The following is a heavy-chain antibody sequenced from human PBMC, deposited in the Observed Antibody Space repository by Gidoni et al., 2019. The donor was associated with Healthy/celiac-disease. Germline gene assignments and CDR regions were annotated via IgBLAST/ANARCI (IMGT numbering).Heavy chain of an antibody. J-gene: IGHJ4*02. CDR1: GFTFRSYA. CDR3: AKPRPIAAAGLLIFDY. CDR2: ISGSGGST. Sequence: EVQLLESGGGLVQPGGSLRLSCAASGFTFRSYAMSWVRQAPGKGLEWVSAISGSGGSTYYADSVKGRFTISRDNSKNTLYLQMNSLRAEDTAVYYCAKPRPIAAAGLLIFDYWGQGTLVTVSS. V-gene: IGHV3-23*01. D-gene: IGHD6-13*01.